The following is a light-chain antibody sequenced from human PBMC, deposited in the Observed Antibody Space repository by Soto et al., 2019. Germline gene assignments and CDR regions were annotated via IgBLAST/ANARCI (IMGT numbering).Light chain of an antibody. V-gene: IGKV3-20*01. CDR1: QSVGSSY. CDR2: GAS. Sequence: EIVLTQSPGTLSLSPGDRATLSCRASQSVGSSYLAWYQQKPGQAPRLLIYGASRRVTGIADRFTGTGSGADFTLTISRVEPEDFARYLCQVYVNSSFTFAQGTKLEIK. J-gene: IGKJ2*01. CDR3: QVYVNSSFT.